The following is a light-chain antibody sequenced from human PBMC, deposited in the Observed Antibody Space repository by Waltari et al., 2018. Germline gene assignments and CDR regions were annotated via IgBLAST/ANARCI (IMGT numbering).Light chain of an antibody. Sequence: QSVLTQSPSVSGAPGQRVTISCPGSRTHIRAGHSANWYQQFPGTGPKLLIYVNTKRPSGGPDRFSGSKSGTSASLTITGLQAEDEADYYCQSLDISLSGGVIFGGGTKV. V-gene: IGLV1-40*01. CDR2: VNT. CDR3: QSLDISLSGGVI. J-gene: IGLJ2*01. CDR1: RTHIRAGHS.